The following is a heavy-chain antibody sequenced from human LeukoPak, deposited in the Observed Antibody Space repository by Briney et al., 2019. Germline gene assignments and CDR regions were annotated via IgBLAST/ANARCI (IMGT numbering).Heavy chain of an antibody. CDR3: ARNGEYCSSTSCGDY. Sequence: GGSLRLSCSASGFTFSSCGMHWVRQAPGKGLEWVAFIRYVGSDKYYADSVKGRFTISRDNSKNTLYLQMNSLRAEDTAVYYCARNGEYCSSTSCGDYWGQGTLVAVSS. D-gene: IGHD2-2*01. J-gene: IGHJ4*02. CDR1: GFTFSSCG. V-gene: IGHV3-30*02. CDR2: IRYVGSDK.